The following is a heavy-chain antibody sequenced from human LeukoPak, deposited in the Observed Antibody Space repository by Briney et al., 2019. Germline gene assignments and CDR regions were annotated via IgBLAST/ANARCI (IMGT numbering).Heavy chain of an antibody. CDR2: IYHSGST. CDR3: ARGPFNYYDSSGYPRGYFDY. CDR1: GGSISGSNW. J-gene: IGHJ4*02. D-gene: IGHD3-22*01. Sequence: SGTLSLTCAVSGGSISGSNWWSWVRQPPGKGLEWIGEIYHSGSTNYNPSLKSRVTISVDKSKNQFSLKLSSVTAADTAVYYCARGPFNYYDSSGYPRGYFDYWGQGTLVTVSS. V-gene: IGHV4-4*02.